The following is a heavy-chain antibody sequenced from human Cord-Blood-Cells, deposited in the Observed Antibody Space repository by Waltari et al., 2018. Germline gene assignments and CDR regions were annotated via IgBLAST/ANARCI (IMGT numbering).Heavy chain of an antibody. CDR3: ATFPYYYDSSGYFNWFDP. CDR1: GGSISSSSYY. Sequence: QLQLQESGPGLGKPSATLSLTCTVSGGSISSSSYYWGWIRQPPGKGLEWIGSIYYSGSTYYNPSLKSRVTISVDTSKNQFSLKLSSVTASDTAVYYCATFPYYYDSSGYFNWFDPWGQGTLVTVSS. J-gene: IGHJ5*02. CDR2: IYYSGST. V-gene: IGHV4-39*01. D-gene: IGHD3-22*01.